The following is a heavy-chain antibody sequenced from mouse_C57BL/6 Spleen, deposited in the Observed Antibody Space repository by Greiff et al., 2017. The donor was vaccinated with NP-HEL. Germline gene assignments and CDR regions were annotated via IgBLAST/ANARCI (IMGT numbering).Heavy chain of an antibody. CDR2: INPNYGTT. CDR3: ARSKTAQATDAMDY. CDR1: GYSFTDYN. Sequence: VQLQQSGPELVKPGASVKISCKASGYSFTDYNMNWVKQSNGKSLEWIGVINPNYGTTRYNQKFKGKATLTADKSYSTAYMQLNILTSEDSAVYYCARSKTAQATDAMDYWGQGTSVTVSS. V-gene: IGHV1-39*01. J-gene: IGHJ4*01. D-gene: IGHD3-2*02.